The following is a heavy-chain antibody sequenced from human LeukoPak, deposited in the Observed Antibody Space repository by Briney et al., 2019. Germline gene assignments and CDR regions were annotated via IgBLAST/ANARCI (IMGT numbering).Heavy chain of an antibody. V-gene: IGHV4-34*01. CDR1: GGSFSGYY. CDR3: ARSSGYQRGAFDI. CDR2: INHSGST. Sequence: SETLSLTCAVYGGSFSGYYWSWIRQPPGKGLEWIGEINHSGSTNYNPSLKSRVTISVDTSKNQFSLKLSSVTAADTAVYYCARSSGYQRGAFDIWGQGTMVTVSS. D-gene: IGHD3-22*01. J-gene: IGHJ3*02.